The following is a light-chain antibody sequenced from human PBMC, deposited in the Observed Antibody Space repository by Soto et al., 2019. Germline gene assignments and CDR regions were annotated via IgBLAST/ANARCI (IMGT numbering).Light chain of an antibody. V-gene: IGLV2-14*01. CDR3: TSYTSRSTLYV. J-gene: IGLJ1*01. CDR1: SSDVGGYNY. CDR2: GVT. Sequence: QSALTQPASVSGSPGQSITISCTGSSSDVGGYNYVSWYQQYPGKAPKVMIYGVTNRPSGVSNRFSGSKAGNTASLSISGLQAEDEADYYCTSYTSRSTLYVFGTGTKVTVL.